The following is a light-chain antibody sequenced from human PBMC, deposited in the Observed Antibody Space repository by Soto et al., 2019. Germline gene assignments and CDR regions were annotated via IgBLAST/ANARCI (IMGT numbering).Light chain of an antibody. CDR1: QGISSY. V-gene: IGKV1-8*01. CDR3: QQYYSYPRT. CDR2: AAS. Sequence: AIRMTQSPSSLSASTGDRVTITCRASQGISSYLAWYQQIPGKAPKLLIYAASTLQSGVPSRFSGSGSGTDFTLTISCLRSEDFATYYCQQYYSYPRTFGPGTKVDIK. J-gene: IGKJ3*01.